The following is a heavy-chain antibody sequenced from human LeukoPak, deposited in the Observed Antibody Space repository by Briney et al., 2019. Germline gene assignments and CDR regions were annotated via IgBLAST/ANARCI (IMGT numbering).Heavy chain of an antibody. Sequence: GGSLRLSCSASGFTFSSCAMHWVPQAPGKGREWVTYLSYDGTNKYYADSVKGRFTVSRDDPKDTMYLQMNSLRAEDTAVYYCARETGYNDNWPLAYWGQGTLVTVSS. V-gene: IGHV3-30-3*01. J-gene: IGHJ4*02. CDR2: LSYDGTNK. CDR1: GFTFSSCA. D-gene: IGHD1-1*01. CDR3: ARETGYNDNWPLAY.